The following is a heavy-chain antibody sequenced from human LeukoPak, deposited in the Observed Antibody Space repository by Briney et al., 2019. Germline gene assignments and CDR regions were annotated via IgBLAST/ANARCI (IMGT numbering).Heavy chain of an antibody. V-gene: IGHV4-61*02. CDR1: GGSISSGSYY. Sequence: PSETLSLTCTVSGGSISSGSYYWSWIRQPAGKGLEWIGRIYTSGSTNYNPSLKSRVTISVDTSKNQFSLKLSSVTAADTAVYYCARVAFSGSYLGGGDYWGQGTLVTVSS. CDR3: ARVAFSGSYLGGGDY. J-gene: IGHJ4*02. D-gene: IGHD1-26*01. CDR2: IYTSGST.